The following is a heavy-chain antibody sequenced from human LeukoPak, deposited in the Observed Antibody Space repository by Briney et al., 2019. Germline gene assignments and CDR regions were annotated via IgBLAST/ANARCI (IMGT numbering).Heavy chain of an antibody. CDR3: ARGDDFWSGYYINPAYYYYSYMDV. V-gene: IGHV3-21*01. CDR1: GFTLSAYA. CDR2: ITSRSSDI. Sequence: PGESLRLSCTGSGFTLSAYAMNWVRRAPGQGLEWVSSITSRSSDIYYTDSVKGRFTISRDNAKNSLYLQMNSLRAEDTAVYYCARGDDFWSGYYINPAYYYYSYMDVWGKGTTVTVSS. J-gene: IGHJ6*03. D-gene: IGHD3-3*01.